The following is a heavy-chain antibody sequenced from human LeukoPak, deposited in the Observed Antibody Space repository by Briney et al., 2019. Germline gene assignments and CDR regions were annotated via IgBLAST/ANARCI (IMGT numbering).Heavy chain of an antibody. CDR3: ARGGAARPDY. D-gene: IGHD6-6*01. CDR1: GFTFSNYG. Sequence: GGSLRLSCAASGFTFSNYGMDWVRQAPGKGLEWVSYISSSSSSIYYADSVEGRFTISRDNAKNSLFLQMNSLRAEDTAVYYRARGGAARPDYWGQGTLVTVSS. V-gene: IGHV3-48*01. CDR2: ISSSSSSI. J-gene: IGHJ4*02.